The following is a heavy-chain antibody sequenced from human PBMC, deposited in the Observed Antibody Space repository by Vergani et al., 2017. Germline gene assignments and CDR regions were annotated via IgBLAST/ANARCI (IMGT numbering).Heavy chain of an antibody. CDR1: GGSISSYY. Sequence: QVQLQESGPGLVKPSETLSLTCTVSGGSISSYYWSWIRQPPGKGLEWIGYIYYSGSTNYNPSLKSRVTISVDTSKNQFSLKLSSVTAADTAVFYCARVGRAGYGFWSDPTTGYYCYRXVWGRG. V-gene: IGHV4-59*01. D-gene: IGHD3-3*01. CDR2: IYYSGST. J-gene: IGHJ6*03. CDR3: ARVGRAGYGFWSDPTTGYYCYRXV.